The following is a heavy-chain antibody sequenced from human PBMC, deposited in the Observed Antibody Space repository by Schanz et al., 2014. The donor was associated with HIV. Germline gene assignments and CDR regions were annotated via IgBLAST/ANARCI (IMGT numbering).Heavy chain of an antibody. J-gene: IGHJ6*02. CDR3: ARGARYGMDV. CDR2: IIPIFGAA. CDR1: GDGFTTRT. V-gene: IGHV1-69*13. Sequence: QVQLQQSGAEVKKPGSSVKVSCTASGDGFTTRTISWLRQAPGHALEWMGGIIPIFGAAKNAPKFQGRVTITADESTTTAYMELRSLRSDDTAVYYCARGARYGMDVWGQGTTVTVSS.